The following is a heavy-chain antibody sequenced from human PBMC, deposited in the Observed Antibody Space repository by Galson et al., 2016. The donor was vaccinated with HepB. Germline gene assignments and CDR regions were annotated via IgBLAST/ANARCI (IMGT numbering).Heavy chain of an antibody. CDR1: GFTFSTYG. CDR3: ARDTSDYARSSGMDV. V-gene: IGHV3-48*02. D-gene: IGHD3-16*01. J-gene: IGHJ6*02. Sequence: SLRLSCAASGFTFSTYGMNWVRQAPGKGLEWVSYISDSSTHIYYIDSVRGRFTISRDNAKNSLYLQMNSLRDEDTAVYYCARDTSDYARSSGMDVWGRGTTVAVAS. CDR2: ISDSSTHI.